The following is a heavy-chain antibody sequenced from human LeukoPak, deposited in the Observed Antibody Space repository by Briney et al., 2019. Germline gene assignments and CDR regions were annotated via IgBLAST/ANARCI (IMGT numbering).Heavy chain of an antibody. Sequence: GGSLRLSCAASGFTFSTYWMHWVRQAPGKGLVWVSRINSDGSSTSYADSVKGRFTISRDNSKNTLYLQMSSLRAEDTAVYYGAKDTSSGWLYGMDVWGQGTTVTVSS. D-gene: IGHD6-19*01. J-gene: IGHJ6*02. V-gene: IGHV3-74*01. CDR3: AKDTSSGWLYGMDV. CDR2: INSDGSST. CDR1: GFTFSTYW.